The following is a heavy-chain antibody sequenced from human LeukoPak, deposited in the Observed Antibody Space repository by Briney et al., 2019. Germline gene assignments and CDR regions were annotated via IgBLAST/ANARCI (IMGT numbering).Heavy chain of an antibody. Sequence: PSETLSLTCTVSGGSISSYYWSWIRQPAGKGLEWIGRIYTSGSTNYNPSLKSRVTMSVDTSKNQFSLKLSSVTAADTAVYYCARDRVVPAAKGGQGDWFDPWGQGTLVTVSS. D-gene: IGHD2-2*01. V-gene: IGHV4-4*07. J-gene: IGHJ5*02. CDR1: GGSISSYY. CDR2: IYTSGST. CDR3: ARDRVVPAAKGGQGDWFDP.